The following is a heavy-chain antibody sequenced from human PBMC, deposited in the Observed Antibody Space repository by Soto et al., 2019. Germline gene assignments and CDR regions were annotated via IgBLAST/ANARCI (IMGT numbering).Heavy chain of an antibody. D-gene: IGHD6-13*01. CDR2: ISGSGDST. CDR3: AKQSPYSNSWYEIDY. J-gene: IGHJ4*02. Sequence: EVQLLESGGGLVQPGGSLRLSCAASGFTFSTYGLNWVRQAPGKGLEWVSGISGSGDSTHYADSVKGRFTISRDNSKNTLYLQMNSLRAEDTAVYYCAKQSPYSNSWYEIDYWGQGTLVTVSS. V-gene: IGHV3-23*01. CDR1: GFTFSTYG.